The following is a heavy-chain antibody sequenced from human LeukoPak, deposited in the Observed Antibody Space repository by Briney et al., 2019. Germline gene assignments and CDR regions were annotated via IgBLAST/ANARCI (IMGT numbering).Heavy chain of an antibody. CDR3: YRARCDGDYFFTFDI. D-gene: IGHD4-17*01. CDR1: GYSCTTYW. J-gene: IGHJ3*02. V-gene: IGHV5-51*01. Sequence: GESLKFSCECSGYSCTTYWIGWVRQMPGKGLEWMGIIYPGDSDTRYSPSFQGQVTISADRSNCTAYLQWSSLDVWGAGLSFFYRARCDGDYFFTFDIWGQGTMVTVSS. CDR2: IYPGDSDT.